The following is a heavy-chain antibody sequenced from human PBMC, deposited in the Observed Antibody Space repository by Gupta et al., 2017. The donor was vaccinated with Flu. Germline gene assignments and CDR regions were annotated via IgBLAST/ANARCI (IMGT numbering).Heavy chain of an antibody. D-gene: IGHD5-12*01. V-gene: IGHV4-39*01. CDR2: SYYSGST. CDR1: GGSISSSSYY. CDR3: ATRYSGYDSAIDY. Sequence: QLQLQESGPGLVKPSETLSLTCTVSGGSISSSSYYWGWIRQPPGKGLEWIGSSYYSGSTYYNPSLKSRVTISVDTSKNQFSLKLSSVTAADTAVYYCATRYSGYDSAIDYWGQGTLVTVSS. J-gene: IGHJ4*02.